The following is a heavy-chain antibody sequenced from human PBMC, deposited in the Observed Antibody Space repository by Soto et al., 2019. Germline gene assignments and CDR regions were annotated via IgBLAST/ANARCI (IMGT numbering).Heavy chain of an antibody. CDR3: AKDRILTPNWYFDL. D-gene: IGHD7-27*01. J-gene: IGHJ2*01. CDR2: ISGSGGST. Sequence: GGSLRLSCAVSGFTFRSSPMSWVRRAPGKGLEWVSAISGSGGSTYYADSVKGRFTISRDNSKNTLYLQMNSLRAEDTAVYYCAKDRILTPNWYFDLWGRGTLVTVSS. CDR1: GFTFRSSP. V-gene: IGHV3-23*01.